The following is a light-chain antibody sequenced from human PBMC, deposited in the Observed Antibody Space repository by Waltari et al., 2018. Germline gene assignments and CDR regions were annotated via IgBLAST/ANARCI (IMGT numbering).Light chain of an antibody. CDR3: QTTDSSGAWA. J-gene: IGLJ3*02. V-gene: IGLV3-25*03. Sequence: SHELTQPPSVSVSPGQTARLTCSGDALSRQYAYWYQQKAGQAPVAVICKDSERPSGIPERFSGSTSGTTVTLTISGVQAEDEADYYCQTTDSSGAWAFGGGTKLTVL. CDR2: KDS. CDR1: ALSRQY.